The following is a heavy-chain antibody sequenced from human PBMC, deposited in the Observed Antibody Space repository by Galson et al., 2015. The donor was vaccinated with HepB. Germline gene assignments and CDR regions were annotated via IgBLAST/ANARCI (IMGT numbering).Heavy chain of an antibody. J-gene: IGHJ3*02. CDR2: TYYRSKWYS. V-gene: IGHV6-1*01. Sequence: CAISGDSVSSNNAAWNWIRQSPSRGLEWLGRTYYRSKWYSDYALSVKSRITINPDTSKNQFSLQLKSVTPEDTAVYYCAREAVGGESNDAFDIWGQGTMVTVSS. CDR1: GDSVSSNNAA. D-gene: IGHD3-16*01. CDR3: AREAVGGESNDAFDI.